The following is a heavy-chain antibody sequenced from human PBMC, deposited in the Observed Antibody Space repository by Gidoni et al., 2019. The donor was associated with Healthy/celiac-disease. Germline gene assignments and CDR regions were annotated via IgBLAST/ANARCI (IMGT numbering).Heavy chain of an antibody. D-gene: IGHD3-3*01. Sequence: QVQPVESGGGVVQPGRSLRLSRAASGFTFRSYGMHWVRQAPGTGLEWVAVIWYDGSNKYYADSVKGRFTISRDNSKNTLYLQMNSLRAEDTAVYYCARGAIRFLEWLAHDYWGQGTLVTVSS. CDR2: IWYDGSNK. CDR3: ARGAIRFLEWLAHDY. J-gene: IGHJ4*02. V-gene: IGHV3-33*01. CDR1: GFTFRSYG.